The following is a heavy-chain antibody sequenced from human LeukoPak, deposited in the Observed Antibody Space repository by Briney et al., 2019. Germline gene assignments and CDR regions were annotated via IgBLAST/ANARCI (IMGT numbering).Heavy chain of an antibody. V-gene: IGHV4-59*01. D-gene: IGHD1-1*01. Sequence: PSETLSLTCTVSGGSISSYYWSWIRQPPGKGLEWVGYVYYSGSTNYSPSLKSRVTISLDTSKSQFSLKLSSVTAADTAVYYCARAVQLERPPPLIGYYYMDVWGKGTTVTVSS. CDR3: ARAVQLERPPPLIGYYYMDV. CDR1: GGSISSYY. J-gene: IGHJ6*03. CDR2: VYYSGST.